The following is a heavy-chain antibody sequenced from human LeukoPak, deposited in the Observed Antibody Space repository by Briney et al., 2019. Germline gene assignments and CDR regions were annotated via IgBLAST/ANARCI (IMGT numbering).Heavy chain of an antibody. CDR1: GFSFSSYE. Sequence: GGSLRLSCAASGFSFSSYEMSWVRQAPGKGQEWVSYINRAGTTEEYADSVKGRFTISRDNAKNSLYLQMYSLRAEDTAVYYCARGKGSMPHIVYWGQGTLVTVSS. CDR2: INRAGTTE. CDR3: ARGKGSMPHIVY. D-gene: IGHD2-2*01. J-gene: IGHJ4*02. V-gene: IGHV3-48*03.